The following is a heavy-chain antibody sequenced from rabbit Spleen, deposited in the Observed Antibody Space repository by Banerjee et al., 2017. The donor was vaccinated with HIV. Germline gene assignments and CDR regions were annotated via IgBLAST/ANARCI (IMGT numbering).Heavy chain of an antibody. Sequence: QSLEESGGDLVKPGASLTLTCTASGFSFSSSYYMCWVRQAPGKGLERIACIYAGSSGITYYASWAKGRFTISKTSSTTVTLQMTSLTAADTATYFCASDAGYAGNGYAFNFWGPGTLVT. J-gene: IGHJ4*01. CDR2: IYAGSSGIT. D-gene: IGHD8-1*01. CDR1: GFSFSSSYY. V-gene: IGHV1S40*01. CDR3: ASDAGYAGNGYAFNF.